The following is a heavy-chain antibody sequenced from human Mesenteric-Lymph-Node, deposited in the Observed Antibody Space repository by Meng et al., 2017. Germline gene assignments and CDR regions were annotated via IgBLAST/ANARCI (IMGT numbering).Heavy chain of an antibody. CDR1: GYTFTAYY. J-gene: IGHJ5*02. CDR3: ARDGSGYYNWFDP. CDR2: INPNSGDT. V-gene: IGHV1-2*06. D-gene: IGHD3-22*01. Sequence: QVRMVESGAEVKGPGASGQVSCKTSGYTFTAYYIHWLRQAPGQVPEWMGRINPNSGDTNYAPKFHDRVTVTRDMSISTAYMELSSLRSDDTAVYYCARDGSGYYNWFDPWGQGSLVTVSS.